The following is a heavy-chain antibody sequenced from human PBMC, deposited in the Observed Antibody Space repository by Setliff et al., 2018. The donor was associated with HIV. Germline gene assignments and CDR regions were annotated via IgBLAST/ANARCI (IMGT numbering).Heavy chain of an antibody. J-gene: IGHJ4*02. CDR3: AKGAVPAAIGGYYFDS. D-gene: IGHD2-2*01. Sequence: GGSLRLSCAASGVTFSRYPMSWVRQAPGKGLEWVSSLSEGGYDTYYADSVKGRFTISRDNSKNTLYLQMNSLRAEDTAVYFCAKGAVPAAIGGYYFDSWGQGTLVTVSS. CDR2: LSEGGYDT. V-gene: IGHV3-23*01. CDR1: GVTFSRYP.